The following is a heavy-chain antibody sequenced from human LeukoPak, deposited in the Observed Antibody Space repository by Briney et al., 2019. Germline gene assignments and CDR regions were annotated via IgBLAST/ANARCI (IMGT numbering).Heavy chain of an antibody. CDR1: GGSISSHY. CDR3: ARGPTVTTALGAFDI. Sequence: SETLSLTCTVSGGSISSHYWSWIRQPPGKGLEWIGYIYYSGSTNYNPSLKSRVTIPVDTSKNQFSLKLSSVTAADTAVYYCARGPTVTTALGAFDIWGQGTMVTVSS. CDR2: IYYSGST. V-gene: IGHV4-59*11. D-gene: IGHD4-17*01. J-gene: IGHJ3*02.